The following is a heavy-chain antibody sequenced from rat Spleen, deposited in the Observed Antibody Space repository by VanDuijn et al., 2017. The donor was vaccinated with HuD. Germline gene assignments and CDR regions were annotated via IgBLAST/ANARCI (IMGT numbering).Heavy chain of an antibody. CDR2: ISTGGNT. D-gene: IGHD1-6*01. J-gene: IGHJ2*01. Sequence: QVQLKESGPGLVQPSQTLSLTCTVSGFSLTSNGVSWVRQPPGKGLEWIAAISTGGNTYYNSGLKSRLSISRDTSKNQVFLKMNSLQSEDTTTYYCARDTDYLDYWGQGVMVTVSS. CDR3: ARDTDYLDY. V-gene: IGHV2S8*01. CDR1: GFSLTSNG.